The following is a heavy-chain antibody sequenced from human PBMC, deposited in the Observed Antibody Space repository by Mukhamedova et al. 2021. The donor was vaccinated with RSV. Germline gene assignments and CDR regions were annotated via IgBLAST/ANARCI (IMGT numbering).Heavy chain of an antibody. CDR2: IYYSGST. CDR3: AREGGGYSIPFDP. Sequence: IRQPPGKGLEWIGYIYYSGSTNYNPSLKSRVTISVDTSKHQFSLKLSPVTAADTAVYYCAREGGGYSIPFDPWGQGTLVTVSS. D-gene: IGHD6-13*01. V-gene: IGHV4-59*01. J-gene: IGHJ5*02.